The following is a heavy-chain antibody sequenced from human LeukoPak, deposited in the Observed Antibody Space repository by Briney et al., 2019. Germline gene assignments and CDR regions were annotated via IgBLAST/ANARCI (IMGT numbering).Heavy chain of an antibody. Sequence: GASVKVSCKASGYTFTSYDINWVRQATGQGLEWMGWMNPNSGNTGYAQKFQGRVTMTRNTSISTAYMELSSLRSEDTAVYYCARGYCSGGSCYRAVGYWGQGTLVTVSS. J-gene: IGHJ4*02. D-gene: IGHD2-15*01. CDR3: ARGYCSGGSCYRAVGY. V-gene: IGHV1-8*02. CDR1: GYTFTSYD. CDR2: MNPNSGNT.